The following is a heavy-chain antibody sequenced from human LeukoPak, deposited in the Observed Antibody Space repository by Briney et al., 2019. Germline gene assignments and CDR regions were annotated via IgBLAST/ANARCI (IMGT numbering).Heavy chain of an antibody. CDR2: ISGSGGST. V-gene: IGHV3-23*01. D-gene: IGHD4-23*01. CDR1: GFTFSSYA. CDR3: AKVEGVGNSGDY. J-gene: IGHJ4*02. Sequence: GGSLRLSCAASGFTFSSYAMSWVRQALRKGLEWVSAISGSGGSTYYADSVKGRFTISRDNSKNTLYLQMNSLRAEDTAVYYCAKVEGVGNSGDYWGQGTLVTVSS.